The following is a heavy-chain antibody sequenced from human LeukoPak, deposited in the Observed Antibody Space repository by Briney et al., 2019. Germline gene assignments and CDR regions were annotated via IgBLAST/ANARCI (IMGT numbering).Heavy chain of an antibody. CDR3: ARAPTTGWFDP. CDR2: IYYSGST. D-gene: IGHD1-26*01. V-gene: IGHV4-61*01. Sequence: SETLSLTCTVSGGSVSSDIYYWSWIRQPPGTGLEWIGYIYYSGSTNYNPSLKSRVTISVDTSKNQFSLKLSSVTAADTAVYYCARAPTTGWFDPWGQGTLVTVSS. J-gene: IGHJ5*02. CDR1: GGSVSSDIYY.